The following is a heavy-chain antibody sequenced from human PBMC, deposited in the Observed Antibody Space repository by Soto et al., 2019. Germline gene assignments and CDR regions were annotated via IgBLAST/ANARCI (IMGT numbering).Heavy chain of an antibody. Sequence: QVQLVQSGAEVKKPGSSVKVSCKASGGTFSSYAISWVRQAPGQGLEWMGGIIPIFGTANYAQKFQGRVTITADESTSTDYMELSSLRSEDTAVYYCARCGYSYGFRYYYYYGMDVWGQGTTVTVSS. CDR3: ARCGYSYGFRYYYYYGMDV. V-gene: IGHV1-69*01. CDR2: IIPIFGTA. J-gene: IGHJ6*02. CDR1: GGTFSSYA. D-gene: IGHD5-18*01.